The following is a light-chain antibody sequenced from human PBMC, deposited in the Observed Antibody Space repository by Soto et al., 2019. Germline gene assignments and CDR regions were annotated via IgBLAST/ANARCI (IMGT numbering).Light chain of an antibody. Sequence: QSVLTQPPSVSGAPGQRVTISFTGSSSNIGAGYGVHWYQQLPGSAPKLLIYRNSNRPSGVPDRFSGAMSGTSASLAITGLQAEDEADYYCQSYDSSLSAYVFGTGTKLTVL. CDR1: SSNIGAGYG. V-gene: IGLV1-40*01. J-gene: IGLJ1*01. CDR2: RNS. CDR3: QSYDSSLSAYV.